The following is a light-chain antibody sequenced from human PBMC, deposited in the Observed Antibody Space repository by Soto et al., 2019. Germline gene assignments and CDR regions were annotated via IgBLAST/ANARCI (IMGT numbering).Light chain of an antibody. Sequence: EIVLTQSPGTLSLPPGERATLSCRASQSVSSSYLAWYQQKPGQAPRLLIYGASSRATGIPARFSGSGSGTDFTLTISSLEPEDFAVYYCQQRSSWPFTFGPGTKVDIK. CDR1: QSVSSSY. J-gene: IGKJ3*01. V-gene: IGKV3D-20*02. CDR2: GAS. CDR3: QQRSSWPFT.